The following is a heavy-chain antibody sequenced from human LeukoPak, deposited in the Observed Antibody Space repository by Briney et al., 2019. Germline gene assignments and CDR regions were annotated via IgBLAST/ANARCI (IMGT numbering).Heavy chain of an antibody. CDR2: IYTSGST. D-gene: IGHD5-18*01. CDR1: GGSISSYY. V-gene: IGHV4-4*07. CDR3: ARERGTRGYSYGFFDY. Sequence: SETLSLTCTVSGGSISSYYWSWIRQPAGKGLEWIGRIYTSGSTNYNPSLKSRVTMSVDTSKNQSSLKLSSVTAADTAVYYCARERGTRGYSYGFFDYWGQGTLVTVSS. J-gene: IGHJ4*02.